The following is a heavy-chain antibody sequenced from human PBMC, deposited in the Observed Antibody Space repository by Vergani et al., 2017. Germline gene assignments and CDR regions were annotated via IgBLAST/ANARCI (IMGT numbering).Heavy chain of an antibody. CDR1: GYTFTSYG. J-gene: IGHJ5*02. D-gene: IGHD3-3*01. V-gene: IGHV1-69*06. CDR2: IIPIFGTA. CDR3: ASFRVGSIGDLPP. Sequence: QVQLVQSGAEVKKPGASVKVSCKASGYTFTSYGISWVRQAPGQGLEWMGWIIPIFGTANYAQKFQGRVTITADKSTSTAYMELSSLRSEDTAVYYCASFRVGSIGDLPPWGQGTLVTVSS.